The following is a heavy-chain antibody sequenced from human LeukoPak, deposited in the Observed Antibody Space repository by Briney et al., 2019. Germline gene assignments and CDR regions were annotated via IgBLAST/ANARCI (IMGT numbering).Heavy chain of an antibody. Sequence: GGSLRLSCAASGFPISTNGMSWVRQAPGKGLEWVSYISGSGSNIYYADSVKGRFTISRDNAKNSLYLQMNSLRAEDTAVYYCARLYYDFVWGIFDYWGQGTLVTVSS. CDR1: GFPISTNG. V-gene: IGHV3-48*03. J-gene: IGHJ4*02. CDR2: ISGSGSNI. CDR3: ARLYYDFVWGIFDY. D-gene: IGHD3-16*01.